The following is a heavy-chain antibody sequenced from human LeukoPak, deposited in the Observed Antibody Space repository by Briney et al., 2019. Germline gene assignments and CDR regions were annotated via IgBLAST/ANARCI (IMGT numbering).Heavy chain of an antibody. CDR3: AREGYCSSTSCYDYYMDV. CDR2: IYYSGST. J-gene: IGHJ6*03. V-gene: IGHV4-31*03. D-gene: IGHD2-2*01. Sequence: SQTLSLTCTVSGGSISSGGYYWSWLRQHPGKGLEWIGYIYYSGSTYYNPSLKSRVTISVDTSKNQFSLKLSSVTAADTAVYYCAREGYCSSTSCYDYYMDVWGKGTTVTVSS. CDR1: GGSISSGGYY.